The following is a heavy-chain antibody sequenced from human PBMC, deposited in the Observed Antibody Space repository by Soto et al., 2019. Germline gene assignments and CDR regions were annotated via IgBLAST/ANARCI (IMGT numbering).Heavy chain of an antibody. J-gene: IGHJ4*02. Sequence: ASVKVSCKASGYTFTSYYMHLVRQAPGQGLEWMAIINPLGGSTNYAQQFQGRVTVTMDTSASTVYMELSSLRSEDTAVYYCGRGLFTGDYWGQGTLVTVSS. CDR3: GRGLFTGDY. D-gene: IGHD3-16*01. CDR1: GYTFTSYY. V-gene: IGHV1-46*01. CDR2: INPLGGST.